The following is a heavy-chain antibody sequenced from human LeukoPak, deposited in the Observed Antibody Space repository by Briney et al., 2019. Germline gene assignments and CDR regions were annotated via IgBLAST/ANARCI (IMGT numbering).Heavy chain of an antibody. CDR1: GYSFTSYW. CDR2: IYPGDSDT. D-gene: IGHD5-18*01. Sequence: GESLKISCQGSGYSFTSYWIAWVRQMPGKGLAWMGIIYPGDSDTRYSPSFQGQVTISADKSISTAYLQWSSLKASDTAMYYCARAGYSYGLHYFDYWGQGTLVTVSS. V-gene: IGHV5-51*01. CDR3: ARAGYSYGLHYFDY. J-gene: IGHJ4*02.